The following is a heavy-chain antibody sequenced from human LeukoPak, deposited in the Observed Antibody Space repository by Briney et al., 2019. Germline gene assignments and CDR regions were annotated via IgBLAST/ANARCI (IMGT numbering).Heavy chain of an antibody. CDR2: INSSGGST. V-gene: IGHV1-46*01. D-gene: IGHD1-26*01. J-gene: IGHJ4*02. CDR3: AREGRGMGACNY. Sequence: ASVKVSCKASGYTFTSYYMHWVREAPGQGLEWMGIINSSGGSTSYAQKFQGRVTMTRDTSTSTVYMELSSLRSEDTAVYYCAREGRGMGACNYWGQGTLVTVSS. CDR1: GYTFTSYY.